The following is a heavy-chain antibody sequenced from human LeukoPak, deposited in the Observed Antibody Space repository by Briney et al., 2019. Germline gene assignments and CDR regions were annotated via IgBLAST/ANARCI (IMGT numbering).Heavy chain of an antibody. CDR3: ACYGSGLRLDY. D-gene: IGHD3-10*01. CDR2: IYYSGST. J-gene: IGHJ4*02. V-gene: IGHV4-59*01. Sequence: SETLSLTCTVSGGSMSSYYWSWIRQPPGKGLEWIGYIYYSGSTKYNPSLKSRVTISVDTSKNQFSLKLSSVTAADTAVYYCACYGSGLRLDYWGQGTLVTVSS. CDR1: GGSMSSYY.